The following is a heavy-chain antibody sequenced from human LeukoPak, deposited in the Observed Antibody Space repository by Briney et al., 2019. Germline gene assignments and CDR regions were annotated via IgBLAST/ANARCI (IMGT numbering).Heavy chain of an antibody. Sequence: SETLSLTCTVSGGSISSYYWSWIRQPPGKGLEWIGYIYYSGSTNYNPSLKSRVTISVDTSKNQFSLKLSSVTAADTAVYYYARQLRSSFDIWGQGTMVTVSS. CDR2: IYYSGST. J-gene: IGHJ3*02. V-gene: IGHV4-59*08. CDR3: ARQLRSSFDI. CDR1: GGSISSYY. D-gene: IGHD4/OR15-4a*01.